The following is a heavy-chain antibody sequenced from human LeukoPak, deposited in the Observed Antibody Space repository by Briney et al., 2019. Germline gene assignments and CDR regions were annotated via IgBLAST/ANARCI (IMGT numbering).Heavy chain of an antibody. J-gene: IGHJ5*02. Sequence: SETLSLTCTVSGGSISSGGYYWSWLRQHPGTGLEWIGYIYYSGSTYYNPSLKSRVTISVDTSKNQFSLKLSSVTAADTAVYYCARASTSNWFDPWGQGTLVTVSS. D-gene: IGHD5/OR15-5a*01. CDR2: IYYSGST. CDR3: ARASTSNWFDP. CDR1: GGSISSGGYY. V-gene: IGHV4-31*03.